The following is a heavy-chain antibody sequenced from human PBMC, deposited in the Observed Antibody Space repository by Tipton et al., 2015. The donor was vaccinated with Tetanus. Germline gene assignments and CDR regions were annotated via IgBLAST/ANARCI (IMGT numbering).Heavy chain of an antibody. Sequence: CAASGSIFSSYGIHWVRQAPGKGLEWLAVSWYDGTDKYYADSVKGRFTISRDNSKNTLYLQMNSLRAEDTALYYCAREADCSGGSCFSGDFDTWGQGTQVTVSS. V-gene: IGHV3-33*01. CDR1: GSIFSSYG. D-gene: IGHD2-15*01. J-gene: IGHJ4*02. CDR3: AREADCSGGSCFSGDFDT. CDR2: SWYDGTDK.